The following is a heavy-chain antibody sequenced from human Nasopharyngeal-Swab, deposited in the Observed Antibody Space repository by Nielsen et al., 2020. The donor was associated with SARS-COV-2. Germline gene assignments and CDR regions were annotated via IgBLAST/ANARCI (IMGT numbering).Heavy chain of an antibody. D-gene: IGHD4-17*01. Sequence: PGKGLEWIGEINHSGSTNYNPSLKSRVTISVDTSRNQFSLKLSSVTAADTAVYYCARGYGDYDYWGQGTLVTVSS. CDR2: INHSGST. J-gene: IGHJ4*02. CDR3: ARGYGDYDY. V-gene: IGHV4-34*01.